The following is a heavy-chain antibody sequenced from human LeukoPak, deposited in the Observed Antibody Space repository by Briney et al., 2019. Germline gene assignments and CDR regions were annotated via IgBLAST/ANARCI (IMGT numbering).Heavy chain of an antibody. CDR1: GGSISSYY. V-gene: IGHV4-4*07. CDR2: IYSSGST. Sequence: SETLSLTCAVPGGSISSYYWSWIRQPAGKGLEWIGRIYSSGSTNYNPSFQSRVTMSLDTSKSQFSLKRSSVTAADTAVYYCAKVAVTGYNWFDPWGQGTLVTVSS. D-gene: IGHD2-21*02. CDR3: AKVAVTGYNWFDP. J-gene: IGHJ5*02.